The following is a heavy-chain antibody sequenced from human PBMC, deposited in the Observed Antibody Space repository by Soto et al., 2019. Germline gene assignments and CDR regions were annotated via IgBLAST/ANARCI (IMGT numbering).Heavy chain of an antibody. J-gene: IGHJ4*02. CDR3: ERVDSSGYFAY. CDR2: IYYSGST. CDR1: GGSISSGGYY. Sequence: SETLSLTCTVSGGSISSGGYYWSWIRQHPGKGLEWIGYIYYSGSTYYNPSLKSRVTISVDTSKNQFSLKLSSVTAADTDVYYCERVDSSGYFAYWGQGNLVTVS. V-gene: IGHV4-31*03. D-gene: IGHD3-22*01.